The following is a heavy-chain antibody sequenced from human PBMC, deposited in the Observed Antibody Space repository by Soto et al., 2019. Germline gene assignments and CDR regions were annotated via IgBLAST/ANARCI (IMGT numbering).Heavy chain of an antibody. CDR3: ARVLNYYDSSGYYSLGFDI. D-gene: IGHD3-22*01. J-gene: IGHJ3*02. Sequence: QVQLQESGPGLVKPSQTLSLTCTVSGGSISSGGYYWSWIRQHPGKGLEWIGYIYYSGSTYYNPSLKSRVTISVDPSKNQFSLKLSSVTAADTAVYYCARVLNYYDSSGYYSLGFDIWGQGTMVTVSS. V-gene: IGHV4-31*03. CDR1: GGSISSGGYY. CDR2: IYYSGST.